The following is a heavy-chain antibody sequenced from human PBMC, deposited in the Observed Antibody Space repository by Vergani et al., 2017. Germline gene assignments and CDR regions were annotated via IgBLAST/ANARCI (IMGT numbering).Heavy chain of an antibody. V-gene: IGHV3-23*04. J-gene: IGHJ3*01. CDR3: VRDVRVSRT. CDR2: ISGSGGFT. CDR1: GFTFTNFA. Sequence: EVDLVESGGGLAQPGGSLRLSCEASGFTFTNFAMTWVRQAPGEGLEWVSGISGSGGFTYYADSVKGRFTISRDNAKNSLYLDMSSLRAEDTAVYYCVRDVRVSRTWGQGTLVGVSS.